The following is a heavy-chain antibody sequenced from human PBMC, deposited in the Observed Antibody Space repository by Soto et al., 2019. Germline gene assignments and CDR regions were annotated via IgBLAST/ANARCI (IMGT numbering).Heavy chain of an antibody. D-gene: IGHD4-17*01. J-gene: IGHJ6*02. CDR2: VSYTGDT. CDR3: VRQGIDYLHGLVDV. V-gene: IGHV4-59*08. CDR1: SGPDRSHN. Sequence: QVQLQQSGPRLVKPSETLSLTCTVSSGPDRSHNWGWIRQPPGRGLEWIGYVSYTGDTAYNPSLRRRVSISADTSTNDLSLTLSSVTAADTAVYYCVRQGIDYLHGLVDVWGQGTTVSVSS.